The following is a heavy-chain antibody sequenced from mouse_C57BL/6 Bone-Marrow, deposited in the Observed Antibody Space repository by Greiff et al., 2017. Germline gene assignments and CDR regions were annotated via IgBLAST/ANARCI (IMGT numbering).Heavy chain of an antibody. Sequence: VMLVESGPGLVAPSQSLSITCTVSGFSLTGYGVDWVRQPPGKGLEWLGVIWGGGSTNYNSALMSRLSISKDNSKSQVFLKMNSLQTDDTAMYYCATHYYGSSPYYAMDYWGQGTSVTVSS. D-gene: IGHD1-1*01. CDR3: ATHYYGSSPYYAMDY. V-gene: IGHV2-9*01. CDR2: IWGGGST. J-gene: IGHJ4*01. CDR1: GFSLTGYG.